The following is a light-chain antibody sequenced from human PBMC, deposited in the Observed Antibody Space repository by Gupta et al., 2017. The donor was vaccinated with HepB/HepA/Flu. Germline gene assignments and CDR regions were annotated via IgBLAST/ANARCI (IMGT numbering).Light chain of an antibody. CDR1: NDNVGNRG. V-gene: IGLV10-54*01. CDR2: KNN. Sequence: QAWPTQPPSVSKYLRETATLTCTGNNDNVGNRGAVWLQQHQGHPPKVLSTKNNGRPSGISGRFYASRSRNRASLHFTGLQPEAEADYDGSAWDSSLSSWVVGGGTRLTVL. J-gene: IGLJ3*02. CDR3: SAWDSSLSSWV.